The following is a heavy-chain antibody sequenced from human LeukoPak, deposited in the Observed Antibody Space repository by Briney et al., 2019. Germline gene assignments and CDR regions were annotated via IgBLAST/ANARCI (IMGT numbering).Heavy chain of an antibody. CDR1: GGSISSYY. Sequence: SETLSLTCTVSGGSISSYYWSWIRQPAGKGLEWIGRIYTSGSTNYNPSLESRVTMSVDTSKNQFSLKLSSVTAADTAVYYCARARSGGARQVYFDYWGQGTLVTVSS. CDR3: ARARSGGARQVYFDY. D-gene: IGHD3-16*01. CDR2: IYTSGST. V-gene: IGHV4-4*07. J-gene: IGHJ4*02.